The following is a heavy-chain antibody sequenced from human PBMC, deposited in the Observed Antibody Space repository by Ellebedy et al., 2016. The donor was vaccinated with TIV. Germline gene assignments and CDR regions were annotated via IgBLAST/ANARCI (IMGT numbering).Heavy chain of an antibody. D-gene: IGHD3-10*01. CDR1: GFTFSSYA. CDR3: AKDRYGYGSGSYNDY. J-gene: IGHJ4*02. V-gene: IGHV3-23*01. Sequence: GGSLRLXCAASGFTFSSYAMSWVRQAPGKGLEWVSTISGSGGSTYYADSVKGRFTISRDNSKNTLYLQMNSLRAEDTAVYYCAKDRYGYGSGSYNDYWGQGTLVTVSS. CDR2: ISGSGGST.